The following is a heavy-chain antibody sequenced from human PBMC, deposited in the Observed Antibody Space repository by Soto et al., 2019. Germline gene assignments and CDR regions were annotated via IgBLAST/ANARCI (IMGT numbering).Heavy chain of an antibody. V-gene: IGHV1-2*04. J-gene: IGHJ4*02. CDR2: INPNSGGT. CDR1: GYTFTGYY. CDR3: ARAWGIAVAGTDFDY. D-gene: IGHD6-19*01. Sequence: QVQLVQSGAEVKKPGASVKVSCKASGYTFTGYYMHWVRQAPGQGLEWMGWINPNSGGTNYAQKFQGWVTMTRDTSISTAYMELSRLRSDDTAVYYCARAWGIAVAGTDFDYWGQGTLVTVSS.